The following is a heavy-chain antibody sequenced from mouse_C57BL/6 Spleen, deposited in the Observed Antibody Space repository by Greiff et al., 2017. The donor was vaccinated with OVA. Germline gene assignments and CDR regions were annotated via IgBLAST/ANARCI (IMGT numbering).Heavy chain of an antibody. Sequence: EVKVVESEGGLVQPGSSMKLSCTASGFTFSDYYMAWVRQVPEKGLEWVANINYDGSSTYYLDSLKSRFIISRDNAKNILYLQMSRLKAEDTATYNCARVGDNGNYLAWFAYWGQGTLVTVSA. V-gene: IGHV5-16*01. CDR2: INYDGSST. J-gene: IGHJ3*01. CDR3: ARVGDNGNYLAWFAY. CDR1: GFTFSDYY. D-gene: IGHD2-1*01.